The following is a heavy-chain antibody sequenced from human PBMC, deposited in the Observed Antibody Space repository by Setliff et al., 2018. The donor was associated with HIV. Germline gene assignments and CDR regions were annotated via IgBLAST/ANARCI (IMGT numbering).Heavy chain of an antibody. V-gene: IGHV4-34*01. CDR3: ARGAELLWFGELHNIPYFDY. Sequence: SETLSLTCAVYGGSFSGYYWSWIRQPPGKGLEWIGEINHSGGTNYNPSLKSRVTMSVDTSKNQFSLKLSSVTAADTAVYYCARGAELLWFGELHNIPYFDYWGQGTLVTVSS. CDR2: INHSGGT. CDR1: GGSFSGYY. D-gene: IGHD3-10*01. J-gene: IGHJ4*02.